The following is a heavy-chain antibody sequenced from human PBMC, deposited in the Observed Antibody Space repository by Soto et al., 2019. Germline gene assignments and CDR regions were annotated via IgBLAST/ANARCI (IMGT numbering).Heavy chain of an antibody. V-gene: IGHV1-69*13. J-gene: IGHJ6*02. CDR2: IIPIFGTA. CDR3: AREFEDVDTAMPYNYYYYGLDV. CDR1: GGTFSSYA. Sequence: ASVNVSCKASGGTFSSYAISWVRQAPGQGLEWMGGIIPIFGTANYAQKFQGRVTITADESTSTAYMELSSLRSEDTAVYYCAREFEDVDTAMPYNYYYYGLDVWGQGTTVTVSS. D-gene: IGHD5-18*01.